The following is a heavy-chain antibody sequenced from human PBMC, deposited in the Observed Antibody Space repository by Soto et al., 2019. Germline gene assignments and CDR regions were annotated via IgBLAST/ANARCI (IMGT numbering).Heavy chain of an antibody. CDR3: ARVSRSTRTLDNYYMDV. CDR1: GFTFSSYA. CDR2: ISSSSSTI. Sequence: GGSLRLSCSASGFTFSSYAMHWVRQAPGKGLEWVSYISSSSSTIYYADSVKGRFTISRDNAKNSLYLQMNSLRAEDTAVYYCARVSRSTRTLDNYYMDVWGKGTTVTVSS. J-gene: IGHJ6*03. V-gene: IGHV3-48*04. D-gene: IGHD2-2*01.